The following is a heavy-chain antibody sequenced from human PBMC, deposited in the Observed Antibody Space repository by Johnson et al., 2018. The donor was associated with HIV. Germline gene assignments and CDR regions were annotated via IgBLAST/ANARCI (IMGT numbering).Heavy chain of an antibody. D-gene: IGHD3-22*01. J-gene: IGHJ3*02. V-gene: IGHV3-7*01. Sequence: VQLVESGGGVVQPGGSLRLSCAASGFTFSSYGMHWVRQAPGKGLEWVANIKEDGNEEYYLDSLKGRFTISRDKSKNTLYLQMNSLRAEDTAVYYCAREGMIVVGTAFDIWGQGTMVTVSS. CDR2: IKEDGNEE. CDR3: AREGMIVVGTAFDI. CDR1: GFTFSSYG.